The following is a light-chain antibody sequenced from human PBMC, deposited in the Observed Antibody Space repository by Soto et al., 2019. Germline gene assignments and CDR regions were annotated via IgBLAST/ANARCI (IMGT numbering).Light chain of an antibody. CDR1: QSISTW. Sequence: DIQMTQSPSTLSASVGDGVTITCRASQSISTWLAWYQQKPGKAPNLLIYKASTLESEVPSRFSGSGSGTDFTLTISSLQPDDFATYYCQQYNSFPYTFGQGTKLEIK. V-gene: IGKV1-5*03. CDR2: KAS. J-gene: IGKJ2*01. CDR3: QQYNSFPYT.